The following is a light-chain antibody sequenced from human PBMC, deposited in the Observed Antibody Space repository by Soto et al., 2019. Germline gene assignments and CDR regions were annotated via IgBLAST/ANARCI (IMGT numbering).Light chain of an antibody. CDR1: QTVSITY. CDR3: QQDNNGHRT. V-gene: IGKV3D-20*02. J-gene: IGKJ1*01. CDR2: DTS. Sequence: VLTQSPGTLSLSPGESATLSCRASQTVSITYLTWYQQKPGQAPRLLIYDTSTRATGIPVRFSGSGFGTEFTTTISSLKHEDFEVSFWQQDNNGHRTFGQGTKVDSK.